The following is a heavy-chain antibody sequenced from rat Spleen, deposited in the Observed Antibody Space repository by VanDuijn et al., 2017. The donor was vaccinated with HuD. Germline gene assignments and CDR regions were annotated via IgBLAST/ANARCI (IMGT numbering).Heavy chain of an antibody. V-gene: IGHV5-25*01. Sequence: EVQVVESGGGLVQPGRSMKLSCAASGFTFSNYYMAWVRKAPTKGLEWVASFSPVGGNTAYRDPVKGRFTISRDNAKSTLYLQMDSLRSEDTPTYYCARGPRIHTMGITYYFDYWGQGVMVTVSS. CDR1: GFTFSNYY. J-gene: IGHJ2*01. D-gene: IGHD1-9*01. CDR2: FSPVGGNT. CDR3: ARGPRIHTMGITYYFDY.